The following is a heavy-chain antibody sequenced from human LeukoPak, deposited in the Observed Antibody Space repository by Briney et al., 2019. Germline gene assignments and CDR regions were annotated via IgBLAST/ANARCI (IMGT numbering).Heavy chain of an antibody. V-gene: IGHV4-34*01. CDR3: ASNVDTAMVPYY. Sequence: SETLSLTCAVYGGSFSGYYWSRIRQPPGKGLEWIGEINHSGSTNYNPSLKSRVTISVDTSKNQFSLKLSSVTAADTAVYYCASNVDTAMVPYYWGQGTLVTVSS. J-gene: IGHJ4*02. CDR1: GGSFSGYY. CDR2: INHSGST. D-gene: IGHD5-18*01.